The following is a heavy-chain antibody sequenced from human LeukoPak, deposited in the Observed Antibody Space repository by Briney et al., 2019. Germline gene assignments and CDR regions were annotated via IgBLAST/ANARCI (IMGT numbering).Heavy chain of an antibody. CDR3: ARAVSVSSYYFDC. D-gene: IGHD5/OR15-5a*01. CDR2: ISSSSSYT. V-gene: IGHV3-21*05. Sequence: GGSLRLSCAASGFTFSRHSMNWVRQAPGKGLEWISYISSSSSYTNYVDSVKGRFTISRDNAKNSLYLQMNSLRAEDTAVYYCARAVSVSSYYFDCWGQGTLVTVSS. J-gene: IGHJ4*02. CDR1: GFTFSRHS.